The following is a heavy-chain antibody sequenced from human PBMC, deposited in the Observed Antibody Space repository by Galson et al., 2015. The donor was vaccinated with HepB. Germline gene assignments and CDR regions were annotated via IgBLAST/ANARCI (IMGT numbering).Heavy chain of an antibody. D-gene: IGHD5-12*01. Sequence: SVKVSCKVSGYTLTELSMHWVRQAPGKGLEWMGGFDPEDGETIYAQKFQGRVTMTEDTSTDTAYMELSSLRSEDTAVYYCATDQKWLRSKAINWFDPWGQGTLVTVSS. CDR2: FDPEDGET. CDR3: ATDQKWLRSKAINWFDP. CDR1: GYTLTELS. J-gene: IGHJ5*02. V-gene: IGHV1-24*01.